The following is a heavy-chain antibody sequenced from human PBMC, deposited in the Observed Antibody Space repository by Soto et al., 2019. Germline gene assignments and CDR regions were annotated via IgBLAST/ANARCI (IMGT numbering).Heavy chain of an antibody. CDR3: ARGGSSYDSSGYWLDP. CDR1: GYTFTGYY. Sequence: ASVKVSCKASGYTFTGYYMHWVRQAPGQGLEWMGWINPNSGGTNYAQKFQGWVTMTRDTSIRTAYMELSRLRSDDTAVYYCARGGSSYDSSGYWLDPWGQGTLVTVYS. J-gene: IGHJ5*02. V-gene: IGHV1-2*04. CDR2: INPNSGGT. D-gene: IGHD3-22*01.